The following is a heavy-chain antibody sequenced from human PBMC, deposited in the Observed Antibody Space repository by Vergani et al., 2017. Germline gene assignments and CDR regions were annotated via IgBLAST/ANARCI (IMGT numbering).Heavy chain of an antibody. Sequence: QVQLVESGGGVVQPGRSLRLSCETSGLMFNNYGMHWVRQAPGKGLEWVSTITYNGGRTYYADSVTGRFTISRDNSKNTLFLQLKTLRAEDTGVYYCAKDYNIMGALHYWGQGTLVAVSS. CDR2: ITYNGGRT. V-gene: IGHV3-NL1*01. J-gene: IGHJ4*02. CDR3: AKDYNIMGALHY. CDR1: GLMFNNYG. D-gene: IGHD5-12*01.